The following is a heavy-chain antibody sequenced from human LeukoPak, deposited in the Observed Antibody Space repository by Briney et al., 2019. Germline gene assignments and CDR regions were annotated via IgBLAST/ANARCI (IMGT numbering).Heavy chain of an antibody. J-gene: IGHJ3*02. CDR3: AVITMIVVVITDDAFDI. V-gene: IGHV3-48*01. CDR1: GFTFSTYS. D-gene: IGHD3-22*01. CDR2: ISRSSSTI. Sequence: PGGSLRLSCAASGFTFSTYSMNWVRQAPGKGLEWVSYISRSSSTIYYADSVKGRFIISRDNAKNSLDLQMNSLRAEDTAVYYCAVITMIVVVITDDAFDIWGQGTMVTVSS.